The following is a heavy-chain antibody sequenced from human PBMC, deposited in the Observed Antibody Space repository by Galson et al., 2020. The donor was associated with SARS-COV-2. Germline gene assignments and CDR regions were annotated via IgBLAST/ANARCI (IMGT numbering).Heavy chain of an antibody. D-gene: IGHD3-10*01. V-gene: IGHV5-51*01. CDR2: IYPGDSDT. CDR3: AGGGLPKAKGSYYYYGMDV. J-gene: IGHJ6*02. CDR1: GYSFTSYW. Sequence: GAALKISCKGSGYSFTSYWNGWVRQMPGKGLEMVGIIYPGDSDTSSSPSFQGQVTISADKTISTAYLQRSSLKASDTAMYYCAGGGLPKAKGSYYYYGMDVWGQGTTVTVSS.